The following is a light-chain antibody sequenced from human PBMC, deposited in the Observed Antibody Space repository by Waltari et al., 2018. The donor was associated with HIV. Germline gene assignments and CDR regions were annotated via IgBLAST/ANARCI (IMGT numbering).Light chain of an antibody. CDR1: RSNIGSNT. CDR2: SNN. V-gene: IGLV1-44*01. J-gene: IGLJ3*02. Sequence: QSVLTQPPSASGTPGQRVTIPCSGSRSNIGSNTVSWYQQLPGTAPKLFIYSNNQRPSGVPDRCSGSKSGTSASLAISGLQSEDEADYYCAAWDDSLNGWVFGGGTKLTVV. CDR3: AAWDDSLNGWV.